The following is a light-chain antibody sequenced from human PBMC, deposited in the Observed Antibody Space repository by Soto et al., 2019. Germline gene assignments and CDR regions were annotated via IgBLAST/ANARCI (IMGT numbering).Light chain of an antibody. CDR3: QTWGSGIVV. J-gene: IGLJ2*01. V-gene: IGLV4-69*01. CDR1: SGHSNYA. CDR2: LNSDGSH. Sequence: QPVLTQSPSASASLGASVKLTCTLSSGHSNYAIAWHQQQSEKGPRYLMKLNSDGSHSKGDGIPDRFSGSSSGAERYLTISCLQSEDAADYYCQTWGSGIVVFGGGTKLTVL.